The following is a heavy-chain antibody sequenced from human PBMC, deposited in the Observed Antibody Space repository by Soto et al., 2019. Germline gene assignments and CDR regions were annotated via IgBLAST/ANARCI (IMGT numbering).Heavy chain of an antibody. V-gene: IGHV1-18*01. Sequence: QVQLVQSGAEVKKPGASVKVSCKASGYTFTSYGFSWVRQAPGQGLEWMGWISASTGNTNYAQKLQGRVTMTTDRSTSTAYMELRNLRSDDTAVYYCASVEAAMSGHWFDPWGQGTLVTVSS. CDR2: ISASTGNT. CDR3: ASVEAAMSGHWFDP. D-gene: IGHD2-15*01. CDR1: GYTFTSYG. J-gene: IGHJ5*02.